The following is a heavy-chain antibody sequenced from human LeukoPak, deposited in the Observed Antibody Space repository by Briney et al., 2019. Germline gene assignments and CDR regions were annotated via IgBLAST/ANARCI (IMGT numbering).Heavy chain of an antibody. D-gene: IGHD2-15*01. J-gene: IGHJ5*02. Sequence: ASVKVSCKASGYTFTGYYMHWVRQAPGQGLEWMGWINPNSGGTNYAQKFQGRVTMTGDTSISTAYMELSRLRSDDTAVYYCARDVGAGYCSGGSCYSNWFDPWGQGTLVTVSS. CDR2: INPNSGGT. V-gene: IGHV1-2*02. CDR1: GYTFTGYY. CDR3: ARDVGAGYCSGGSCYSNWFDP.